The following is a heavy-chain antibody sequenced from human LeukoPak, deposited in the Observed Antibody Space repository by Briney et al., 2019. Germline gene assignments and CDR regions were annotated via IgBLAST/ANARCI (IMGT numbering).Heavy chain of an antibody. CDR3: ARERGGQRTGQFDQ. Sequence: PSETLSLTCTVSGDSIRSSYWSWIRQPPGETPERVGYIYYSGSANYNPSLKDRVSMSVDTSKNQLSLRLSSVTAADTAVYYCARERGGQRTGQFDQWGQGILVTVSS. V-gene: IGHV4-59*01. J-gene: IGHJ4*02. D-gene: IGHD1-1*01. CDR2: IYYSGSA. CDR1: GDSIRSSY.